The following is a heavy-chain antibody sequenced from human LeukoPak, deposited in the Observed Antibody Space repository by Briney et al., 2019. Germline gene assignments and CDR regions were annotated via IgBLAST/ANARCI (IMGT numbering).Heavy chain of an antibody. CDR3: ARCMVRGGYAFDI. D-gene: IGHD3-10*01. CDR1: GFTFSSYS. J-gene: IGHJ3*02. V-gene: IGHV3-48*02. CDR2: ISSSSSTI. Sequence: GGSLRLSCAAFGFTFSSYSMNWVRQAPGKGLEWVSYISSSSSTIYYADSVKGRFTISRDNAKNSLYLQMNSLRDEDTAVYYCARCMVRGGYAFDIWGQGTMVTVSS.